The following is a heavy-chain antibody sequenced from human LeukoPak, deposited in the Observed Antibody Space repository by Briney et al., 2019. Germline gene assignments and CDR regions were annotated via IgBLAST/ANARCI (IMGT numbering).Heavy chain of an antibody. Sequence: SETLSLTCTVSGGSISSSSYYWGWIRQPPGKGLEWIGSIYYRGRTYYNPSLKSRVTISVDTSKNQFSLKLSSVTAADTAVYYCARDQGPPHGDYGDDAFDIWGQGTMVTVSS. V-gene: IGHV4-39*07. D-gene: IGHD4-17*01. CDR1: GGSISSSSYY. CDR2: IYYRGRT. CDR3: ARDQGPPHGDYGDDAFDI. J-gene: IGHJ3*02.